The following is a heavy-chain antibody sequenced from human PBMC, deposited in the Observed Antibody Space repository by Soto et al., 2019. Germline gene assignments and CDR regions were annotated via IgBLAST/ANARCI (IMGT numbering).Heavy chain of an antibody. CDR2: INHSGST. CDR3: AIRLRRSGYVFDY. D-gene: IGHD6-19*01. Sequence: SETLSLTCAVYGGSFSGYYWSWIRQPPGKGLEWIGEINHSGSTNYNPSLKSRVTISVDTSKNQFSLKLSSVTAADTAVYYCAIRLRRSGYVFDYWGQGTLVTVSS. V-gene: IGHV4-34*01. J-gene: IGHJ4*02. CDR1: GGSFSGYY.